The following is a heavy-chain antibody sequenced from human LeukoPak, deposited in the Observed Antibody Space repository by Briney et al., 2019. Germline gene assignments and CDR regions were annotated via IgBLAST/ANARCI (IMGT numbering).Heavy chain of an antibody. Sequence: GGSLRLSCAASGFTFSGYDMSWARQAPGKGLEWVSYTSSSSSTIYYADSVKSRFTISRDNAKNSLYLQMNSLRAEDTAVYYCARLRYYGMDVWGQGTTVTVSS. V-gene: IGHV3-48*04. CDR2: TSSSSSTI. CDR3: ARLRYYGMDV. CDR1: GFTFSGYD. J-gene: IGHJ6*02.